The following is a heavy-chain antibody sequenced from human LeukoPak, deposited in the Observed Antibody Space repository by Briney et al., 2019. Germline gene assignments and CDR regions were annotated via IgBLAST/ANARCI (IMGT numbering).Heavy chain of an antibody. D-gene: IGHD3-22*01. CDR3: ARDEEPYYYDSSGSDYYYGMDV. J-gene: IGHJ6*02. Sequence: ASVKVSCKASGYTFTGYYMHWVRQAPGQGLEWMGWINPNSGGTNYAQKFQGWVTMTRDTSISTAYMELSRLRSDDPAVYYCARDEEPYYYDSSGSDYYYGMDVWGQGTTVTVSS. CDR1: GYTFTGYY. CDR2: INPNSGGT. V-gene: IGHV1-2*04.